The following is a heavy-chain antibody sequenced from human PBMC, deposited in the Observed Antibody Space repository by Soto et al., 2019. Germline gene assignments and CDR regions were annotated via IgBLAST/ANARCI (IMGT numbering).Heavy chain of an antibody. V-gene: IGHV4-31*03. J-gene: IGHJ4*02. D-gene: IGHD3-22*01. CDR1: GGSISSGGYY. CDR3: ARGRYYDSSGYLFDY. CDR2: IYYSRST. Sequence: SETLSLTCTVSGGSISSGGYYWSWIRQHPGKGLEWIGYIYYSRSTYYNPSLKSRVTISVDTSKNQFSLKLSSVTAADTAVYYCARGRYYDSSGYLFDYWGQGTLVTVSS.